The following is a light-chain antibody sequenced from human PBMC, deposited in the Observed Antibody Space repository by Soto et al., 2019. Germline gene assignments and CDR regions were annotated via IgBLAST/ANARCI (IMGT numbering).Light chain of an antibody. Sequence: EVGMTESPATVSVSPGEGASLSCRASQTVSSDLAWYHQKPGQAPRLLIYDASNRATGIPARFSGSGSGTDFTLTISSLEPEDFAVYYCQQRSNWPPITFGQGTRLEI. CDR1: QTVSSD. J-gene: IGKJ5*01. CDR3: QQRSNWPPIT. V-gene: IGKV3-11*01. CDR2: DAS.